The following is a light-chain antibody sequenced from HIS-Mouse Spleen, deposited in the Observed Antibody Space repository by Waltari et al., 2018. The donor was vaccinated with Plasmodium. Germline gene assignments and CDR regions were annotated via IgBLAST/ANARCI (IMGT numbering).Light chain of an antibody. CDR3: MIWPSNASGV. V-gene: IGLV5-37*01. Sequence: QPVLPQPPSSSASPGESARLTCTLPSDINVGSYNIYWYQHTPGSPPRYLLYYYSDSDKGQGSGVPSRFSGSKDASANTGILLISGLQSEDEADYYCMIWPSNASGVFGGGTKLTVL. J-gene: IGLJ3*02. CDR2: YYSDSDK. CDR1: SDINVGSYN.